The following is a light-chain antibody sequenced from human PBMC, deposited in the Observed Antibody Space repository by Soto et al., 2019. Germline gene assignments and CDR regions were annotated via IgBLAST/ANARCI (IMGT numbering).Light chain of an antibody. CDR3: QSYDTSLSGDV. CDR1: SSNIGAGYD. CDR2: ANN. V-gene: IGLV1-40*01. Sequence: QLVLTQPPSVSGAPGQRVTISCTGSSSNIGAGYDIHWYQQVPGTAPKPLIYANNNRASGVPDRFSGSKSGTSASLAITGLQAEDEADYYCQSYDTSLSGDVFGPGTKLTVL. J-gene: IGLJ1*01.